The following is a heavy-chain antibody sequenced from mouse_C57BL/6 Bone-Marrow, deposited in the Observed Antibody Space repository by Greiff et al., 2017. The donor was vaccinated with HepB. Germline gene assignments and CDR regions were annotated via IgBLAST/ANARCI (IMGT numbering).Heavy chain of an antibody. Sequence: EVKLMESGPELVKPGASVKISCKASGYSFTGYYMHWVKQSHGNILDWIGYIYPYNGVSSYNQKFKGKATLTVDKSSSTAYMELRSLTSEDSAVYYCARSGSTMVTTNYFDYWGQGTTLTVSS. V-gene: IGHV1-31*01. CDR1: GYSFTGYY. CDR2: IYPYNGVS. CDR3: ARSGSTMVTTNYFDY. D-gene: IGHD2-2*01. J-gene: IGHJ2*01.